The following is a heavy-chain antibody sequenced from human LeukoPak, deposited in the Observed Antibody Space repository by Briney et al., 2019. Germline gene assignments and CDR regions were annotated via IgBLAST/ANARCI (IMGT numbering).Heavy chain of an antibody. J-gene: IGHJ3*02. CDR2: IYHSGST. CDR3: ARGAESYDLWSGYSFDI. Sequence: SETLSLTCAVSGYSISSGYCWGWIRQPPGKGLEWIGNIYHSGSTYYNPSLKSRVTMSVDTSNNQFSLKLSSVTAADTAVYYCARGAESYDLWSGYSFDIWGQGTMVTVSS. D-gene: IGHD3-3*01. V-gene: IGHV4-38-2*01. CDR1: GYSISSGYC.